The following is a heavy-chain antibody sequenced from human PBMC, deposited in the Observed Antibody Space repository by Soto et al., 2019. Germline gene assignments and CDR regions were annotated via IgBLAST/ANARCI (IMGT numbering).Heavy chain of an antibody. CDR1: GFTFSGYA. CDR3: AKAHSGYVWGRYYFDY. V-gene: IGHV3-23*01. CDR2: ISGSGGST. D-gene: IGHD5-12*01. J-gene: IGHJ4*02. Sequence: EVQLLESGGGLVQPGGSLRLSCAASGFTFSGYAMSWVRQAPGKGLEWVSGISGSGGSTYYADSVKGRFTISRDNSKNTLYLQMNSLRAEDTAVYYCAKAHSGYVWGRYYFDYWGQGTLVTVSS.